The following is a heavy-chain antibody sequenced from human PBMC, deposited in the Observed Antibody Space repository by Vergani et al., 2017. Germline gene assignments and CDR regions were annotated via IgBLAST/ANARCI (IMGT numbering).Heavy chain of an antibody. Sequence: QSAADANPPPPPPPPSCKASRPTSSSYAISWVRQAPGQGREWMGGIIHIFGTANYAQEFQGRVTITEDESTSTAYMERSSLRSEDTAVYYCARDSGGCSSTSCYTYFDYWGQGTLVTVSS. D-gene: IGHD2-2*02. CDR2: IIHIFGTA. V-gene: IGHV1-69*01. CDR1: RPTSSSYA. CDR3: ARDSGGCSSTSCYTYFDY. J-gene: IGHJ4*02.